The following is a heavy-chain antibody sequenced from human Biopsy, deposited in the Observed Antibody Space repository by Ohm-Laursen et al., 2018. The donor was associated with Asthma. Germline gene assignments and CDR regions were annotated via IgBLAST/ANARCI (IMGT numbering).Heavy chain of an antibody. CDR2: ISFDGSNK. Sequence: SLRLSCAASGFVFSQCGMHWVRQAPGKGLEWVAVISFDGSNKYYGDSVKGRFTIARDNSKNTVYLQMNSLRAEDTAVYYCASYEVVTAILPMDVWGQGTTVTVSS. D-gene: IGHD2-21*02. J-gene: IGHJ6*02. CDR1: GFVFSQCG. V-gene: IGHV3-30*03. CDR3: ASYEVVTAILPMDV.